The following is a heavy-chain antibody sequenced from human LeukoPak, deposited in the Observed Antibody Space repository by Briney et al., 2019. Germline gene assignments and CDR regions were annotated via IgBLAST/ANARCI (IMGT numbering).Heavy chain of an antibody. J-gene: IGHJ4*02. CDR3: ARDRSGYEYLDL. CDR2: AYSGGNT. Sequence: PGESLRLSCAASGFTVNSHHMSWVRQAPGKGLEWVSIAYSGGNTFYADSVKDRFTIFRDNSNTLYLQMNSLTVEDTAVYYCARDRSGYEYLDLWGQGTLLTVSS. D-gene: IGHD5-12*01. CDR1: GFTVNSHH. V-gene: IGHV3-66*01.